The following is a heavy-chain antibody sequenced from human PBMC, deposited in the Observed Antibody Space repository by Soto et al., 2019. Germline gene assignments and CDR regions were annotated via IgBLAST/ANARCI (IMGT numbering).Heavy chain of an antibody. CDR2: ITYTGVST. V-gene: IGHV3-23*01. D-gene: IGHD4-17*01. J-gene: IGHJ6*02. Sequence: GGSLRLSCAASEFSFDDYAMSWVRQAPGKGLEWVSSITYTGVSTYYADSVKGRFTISRDNSRDTLFLQMNSLEASDTAMYYCARLGVTTPESTASYYTIDVWGQGTTVTVSS. CDR3: ARLGVTTPESTASYYTIDV. CDR1: EFSFDDYA.